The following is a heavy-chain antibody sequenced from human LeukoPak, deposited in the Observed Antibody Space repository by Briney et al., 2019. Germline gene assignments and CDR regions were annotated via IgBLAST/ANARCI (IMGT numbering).Heavy chain of an antibody. Sequence: GASVKVSCKTSGYIFTPHHVHWMRQAPGQGLELLGWVSAANNPEYSQKFQGRVVITRDASATTSYLELNSLRSEDTAVYYCAMSVEMPPIPSFDYWGQGTLVTVSS. CDR2: VSAANNP. CDR1: GYIFTPHH. J-gene: IGHJ4*02. V-gene: IGHV1-3*01. D-gene: IGHD5-24*01. CDR3: AMSVEMPPIPSFDY.